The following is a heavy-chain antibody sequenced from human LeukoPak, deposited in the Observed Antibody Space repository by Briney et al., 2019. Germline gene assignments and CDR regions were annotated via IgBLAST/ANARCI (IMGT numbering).Heavy chain of an antibody. CDR2: ISSSSSYI. CDR1: GFTFSSYS. V-gene: IGHV3-21*01. Sequence: PGGSLRLSCAASGFTFSSYSMNWVRQAPGKGLEWVSSISSSSSYIYYADSVKGRFTISRDNAKNSLYLQMNSLRAEDTAVYYCARFSGLEMATIPNYYYYMDVWGKGTTVTISS. CDR3: ARFSGLEMATIPNYYYYMDV. J-gene: IGHJ6*03. D-gene: IGHD5-24*01.